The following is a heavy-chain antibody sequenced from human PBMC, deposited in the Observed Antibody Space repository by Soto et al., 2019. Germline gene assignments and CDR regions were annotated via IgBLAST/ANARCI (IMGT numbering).Heavy chain of an antibody. CDR3: ASADYSGSWAAEFHY. CDR1: GFTVSSNY. V-gene: IGHV3-53*01. Sequence: EVQLVESGGGLIQPGGSLRLSCAASGFTVSSNYMSWVRQAPGKGPEWVSVMYRDGSTWYAESVKGRFTTSRDKSKYTLFLQMNSLRVEDTAVYYCASADYSGSWAAEFHYWGQGTMVTVS. J-gene: IGHJ4*02. D-gene: IGHD6-13*01. CDR2: MYRDGST.